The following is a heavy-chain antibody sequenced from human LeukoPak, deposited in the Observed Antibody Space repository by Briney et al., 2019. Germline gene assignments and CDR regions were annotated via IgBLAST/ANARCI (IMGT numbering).Heavy chain of an antibody. V-gene: IGHV4-4*09. D-gene: IGHD6-13*01. CDR1: GGSISSYY. CDR3: ARRTGSPGIATYYYYYMDV. CDR2: IYTSGST. Sequence: PSETLSLTCTVSGGSISSYYWSWIRKPPGKGLEWIGYIYTSGSTNYNPSLKSRVTISVDTSKNQFSLKLSSVTAADTAVYYCARRTGSPGIATYYYYYMDVWGKGTTVTVSS. J-gene: IGHJ6*03.